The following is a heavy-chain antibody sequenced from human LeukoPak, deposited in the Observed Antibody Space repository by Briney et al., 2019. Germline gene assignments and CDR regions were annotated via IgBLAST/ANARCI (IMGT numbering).Heavy chain of an antibody. V-gene: IGHV4-39*01. D-gene: IGHD2-15*01. CDR1: GGSISSSSYY. J-gene: IGHJ4*02. Sequence: SETLSLTXTVSGGSISSSSYYWGWIRQPPGKGLEWIGSIYYSGSTYYNPSLKSRVTISVDTSKNQFSLKLSSVTAADTAVYYCARHARSTVVVVAASSPFDYWGQGTLVTVSS. CDR2: IYYSGST. CDR3: ARHARSTVVVVAASSPFDY.